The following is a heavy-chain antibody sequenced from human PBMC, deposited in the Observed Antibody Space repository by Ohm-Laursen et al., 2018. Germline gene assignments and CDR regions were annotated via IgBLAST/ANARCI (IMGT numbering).Heavy chain of an antibody. CDR1: GFTFSSYA. Sequence: SLRLSCAASGFTFSSYAMSWACQAPGQGLEWVSAISGSGGSTYYADSVKGRFTISRDNSKNTLYLQMNSLRAEDAAVYYCAKGRSGHPRGVGAFDIWGQGTMVTVS. CDR3: AKGRSGHPRGVGAFDI. D-gene: IGHD3-16*01. V-gene: IGHV3-23*01. J-gene: IGHJ3*02. CDR2: ISGSGGST.